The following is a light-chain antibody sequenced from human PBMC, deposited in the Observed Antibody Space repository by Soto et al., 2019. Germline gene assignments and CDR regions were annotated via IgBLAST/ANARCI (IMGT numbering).Light chain of an antibody. CDR3: ETSDNHILV. Sequence: QLVLTQSSSASASLGSSVKLTCTLSSGHSSYIIAWHQQQPGKAPRYLMKLEGSGSYNKGSGVPDRFSGSSSGADRYLTISHLQFEDEADYYCETSDNHILVFGGGTKLTVL. CDR1: SGHSSYI. V-gene: IGLV4-60*02. J-gene: IGLJ2*01. CDR2: LEGSGSY.